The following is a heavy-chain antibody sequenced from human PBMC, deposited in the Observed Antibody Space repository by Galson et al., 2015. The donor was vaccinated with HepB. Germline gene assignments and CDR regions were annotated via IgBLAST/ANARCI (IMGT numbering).Heavy chain of an antibody. J-gene: IGHJ4*02. CDR1: GFTFRNYW. D-gene: IGHD2-2*01. CDR2: IDGDGSST. Sequence: SLRLSCAASGFTFRNYWMHWVRQAPGKGPVWVSRIDGDGSSTNYADSVEGRFTISRDNAKNTLFLQMDSLRVEDTAVYYCVRVFPRVPAPPFDSWGQGTLVTVSS. V-gene: IGHV3-74*01. CDR3: VRVFPRVPAPPFDS.